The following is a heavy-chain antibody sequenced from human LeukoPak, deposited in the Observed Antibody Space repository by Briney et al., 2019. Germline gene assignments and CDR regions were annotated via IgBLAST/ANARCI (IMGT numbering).Heavy chain of an antibody. V-gene: IGHV4-38-2*02. CDR1: RDSISSDYF. CDR3: ARDERYCSSTSCYFRFDP. J-gene: IGHJ5*02. CDR2: IYHSGST. D-gene: IGHD2-2*01. Sequence: SETLSLTCTVSRDSISSDYFWGWIRQPPGKGLEWIGSIYHSGSTYYNPSLKSRVTISVDTSKNQFSLKLSSVTAADTAVYYCARDERYCSSTSCYFRFDPWGQGTLVTVSS.